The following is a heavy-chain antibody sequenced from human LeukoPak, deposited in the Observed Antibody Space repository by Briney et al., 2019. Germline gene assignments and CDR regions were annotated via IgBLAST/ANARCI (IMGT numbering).Heavy chain of an antibody. Sequence: ASVKVSCKVSGYTLTELSMHWVRQAPGKGLEWMGGFDPEDGETIYAQKFQGRVTMTEDTSTDTAYMELSSLRSEDTAVYYCATWPHAGLRLGESFDAFDIWGQGTMVTVSS. D-gene: IGHD3-16*01. CDR1: GYTLTELS. J-gene: IGHJ3*02. CDR2: FDPEDGET. V-gene: IGHV1-24*01. CDR3: ATWPHAGLRLGESFDAFDI.